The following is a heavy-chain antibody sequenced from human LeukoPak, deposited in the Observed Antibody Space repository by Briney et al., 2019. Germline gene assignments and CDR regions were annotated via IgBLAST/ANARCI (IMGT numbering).Heavy chain of an antibody. Sequence: GGSLRLSCAASGFTFNSYAMSGVPPAPGRGREWVSAISGRGGSTYYADSVRGRFTISRDNSKNTLYLQMNSLRAEEPAVYYCAKDLLPGYSYGLDAFAMWREGSTVTVYS. CDR1: GFTFNSYA. J-gene: IGHJ3*02. CDR3: AKDLLPGYSYGLDAFAM. D-gene: IGHD5-18*01. V-gene: IGHV3-23*01. CDR2: ISGRGGST.